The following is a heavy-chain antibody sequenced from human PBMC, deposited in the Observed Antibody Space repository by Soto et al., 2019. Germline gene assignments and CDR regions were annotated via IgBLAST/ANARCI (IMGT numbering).Heavy chain of an antibody. CDR1: GGSFSGYY. D-gene: IGHD6-13*01. V-gene: IGHV4-34*01. Sequence: PSETLSLTCAVYGGSFSGYYWSWIRQPPGKGLEWIGEINHSGSTNYNPSLKSRVTISVDTSKNQFSLKLSSVTAADTAVYYCARGTIGWQQLVWRGNNWFDPWGQGTLVTVSS. CDR3: ARGTIGWQQLVWRGNNWFDP. CDR2: INHSGST. J-gene: IGHJ5*02.